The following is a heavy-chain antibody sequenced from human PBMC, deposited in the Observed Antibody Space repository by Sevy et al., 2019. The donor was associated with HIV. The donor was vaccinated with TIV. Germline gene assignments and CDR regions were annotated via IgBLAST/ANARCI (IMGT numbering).Heavy chain of an antibody. J-gene: IGHJ6*02. V-gene: IGHV3-43*01. CDR2: ISWDGGST. CDR1: GFTFDDYT. CDR3: AKDLRGLYGMDV. Sequence: GGSLRLSCAASGFTFDDYTMHWVRQAPGKGLEWVSLISWDGGSTYYADSAKGRFTISRDNSKNSLYLQMNSLRTEDTALYYCAKDLRGLYGMDVWGQGTTVTVSS.